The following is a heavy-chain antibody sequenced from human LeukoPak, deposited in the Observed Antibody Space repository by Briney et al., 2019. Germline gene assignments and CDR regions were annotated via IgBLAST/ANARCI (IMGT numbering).Heavy chain of an antibody. CDR2: INPSGGST. D-gene: IGHD3-10*01. Sequence: GASVKVSCKASGYTFTSYYMHWVRQAPGQGLEWMGIINPSGGSTSYAQKFQGRVTMTRDTSTSTVYMELSSLRSEDTAVYYCARVHMVRGVIGYYGMDVWGKGTTVTVS. J-gene: IGHJ6*04. CDR3: ARVHMVRGVIGYYGMDV. V-gene: IGHV1-46*01. CDR1: GYTFTSYY.